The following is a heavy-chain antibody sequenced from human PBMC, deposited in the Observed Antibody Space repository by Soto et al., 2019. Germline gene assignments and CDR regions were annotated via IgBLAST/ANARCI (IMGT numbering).Heavy chain of an antibody. CDR2: ITSSSSTI. CDR1: GFTFSSYT. J-gene: IGHJ3*02. CDR3: ASGSNWAFDN. V-gene: IGHV3-48*01. D-gene: IGHD1-20*01. Sequence: GGSLRLSCAASGFTFSSYTMDWVRQTPGKGLEWVSYITSSSSTIYYADSVKGRFTISRDNAKNSLYLQMNSLRAEDTAVYYCASGSNWAFDNWGQGTMVTVSS.